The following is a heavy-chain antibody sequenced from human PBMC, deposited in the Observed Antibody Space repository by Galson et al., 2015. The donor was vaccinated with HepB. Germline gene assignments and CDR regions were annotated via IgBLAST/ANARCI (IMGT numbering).Heavy chain of an antibody. D-gene: IGHD3-22*01. V-gene: IGHV1-2*02. CDR1: GYTFTGYY. Sequence: SVKVSCKASGYTFTGYYMHWVRQAPGQGLEWMGWINPNSGGTNYAQKFQGRVTMTRDTSISTAYMELSRLRSDDTAVYYCARDLAAVVVTLYYFDYWGQGTPVTVSS. J-gene: IGHJ4*02. CDR3: ARDLAAVVVTLYYFDY. CDR2: INPNSGGT.